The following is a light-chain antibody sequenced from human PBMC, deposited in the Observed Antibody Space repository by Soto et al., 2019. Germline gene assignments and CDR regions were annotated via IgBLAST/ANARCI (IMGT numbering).Light chain of an antibody. V-gene: IGKV3-20*01. Sequence: EIVLTQSPGTLSLSPGERATLSCRASQSVSSSYLAWYQQKPGQAPRLLIYGASSRATGIPDRFSGSGSGTDFTLTISRLEPEDFAVYYCQQYGRSPLVTFGQGTRQEIK. CDR2: GAS. J-gene: IGKJ5*01. CDR1: QSVSSSY. CDR3: QQYGRSPLVT.